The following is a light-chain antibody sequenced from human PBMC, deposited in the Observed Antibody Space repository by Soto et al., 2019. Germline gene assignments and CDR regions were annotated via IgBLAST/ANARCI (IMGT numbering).Light chain of an antibody. Sequence: QAVVTQPASVSGSPGQSITISCTGTSSDVGSYNLVSWYQQHPGKAPKLMIYEVSKRPSGVSNRFSGSKSGNTASLTISGLQAEDEADYYCCSYAGSSTFLVFGGGTKLTVL. V-gene: IGLV2-23*02. J-gene: IGLJ2*01. CDR1: SSDVGSYNL. CDR2: EVS. CDR3: CSYAGSSTFLV.